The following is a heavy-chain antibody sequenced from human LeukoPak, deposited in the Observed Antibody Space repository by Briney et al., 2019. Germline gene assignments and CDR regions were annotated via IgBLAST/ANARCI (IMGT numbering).Heavy chain of an antibody. V-gene: IGHV3-30*04. CDR2: ISYDGSNK. J-gene: IGHJ4*02. CDR1: GFTFSSYA. CDR3: ARDQFYGVRGVKQYYFDN. D-gene: IGHD3-10*02. Sequence: GGSLRLSCAASGFTFSSYAMHWVRQAPGKGLEWVAVISYDGSNKYYADSVKGRFTISRDNSKNTLYLQMNSLRAEDTAVYYCARDQFYGVRGVKQYYFDNWGQGTLVTVSS.